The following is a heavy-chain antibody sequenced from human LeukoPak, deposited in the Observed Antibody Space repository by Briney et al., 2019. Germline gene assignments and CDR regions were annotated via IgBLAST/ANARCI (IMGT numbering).Heavy chain of an antibody. J-gene: IGHJ4*02. CDR2: INHSGST. D-gene: IGHD3-10*01. CDR3: ASSRGYSGPGRRGRYLEY. V-gene: IGHV4-34*01. CDR1: GGSFSGYY. Sequence: RSETLSLTCAVYGGSFSGYYWSWIRQPPGKGLEWIGEINHSGSTNYNPSLKSRVTISVDTSKNQFSLKLSSVTAADTAVYYCASSRGYSGPGRRGRYLEYGGQGTRVTVSS.